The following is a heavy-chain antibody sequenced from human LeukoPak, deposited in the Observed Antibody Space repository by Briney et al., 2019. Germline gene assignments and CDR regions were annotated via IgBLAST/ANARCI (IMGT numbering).Heavy chain of an antibody. D-gene: IGHD2-21*02. CDR3: ARTVVTAYYHYDMDV. Sequence: SETLSLTCTVSGGSMSGYYWSWIRQPPGSGLEWIGHIHYSGSTSDNPSLRSRVTISGDTSQNQFSLKLSSVTAADTAVYYCARTVVTAYYHYDMDVWGQGTTVTVSS. CDR1: GGSMSGYY. CDR2: IHYSGST. J-gene: IGHJ6*02. V-gene: IGHV4-59*08.